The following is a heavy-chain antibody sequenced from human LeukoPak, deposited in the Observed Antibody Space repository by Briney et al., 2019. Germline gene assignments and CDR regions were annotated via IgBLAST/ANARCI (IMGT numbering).Heavy chain of an antibody. CDR3: ARGSTITTIYYYYGMDV. J-gene: IGHJ6*02. CDR1: GYSFTSYW. D-gene: IGHD4-11*01. Sequence: GESLKISCKGSGYSFTSYWIGWVRQMPGKGLEWMGIIYPGDSDTRYSPSFQGQVTISADKSISTAYLQWSSLKASDTAMYYCARGSTITTIYYYYGMDVWGQGTTVTVSS. CDR2: IYPGDSDT. V-gene: IGHV5-51*01.